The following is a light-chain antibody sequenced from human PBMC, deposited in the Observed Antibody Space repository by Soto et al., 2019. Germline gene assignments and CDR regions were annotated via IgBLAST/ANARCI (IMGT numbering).Light chain of an antibody. V-gene: IGKV1-5*01. Sequence: DIQMTQSPSTLSGSVGDRVTITCRASQTISSWLAWYQQKPGTAPKVLIYHASNLQSGVPSRFSGSGSGTEFTLTISSLQPDDFATYYRQQYNSYSFGQGTKVDIK. J-gene: IGKJ1*01. CDR3: QQYNSYS. CDR2: HAS. CDR1: QTISSW.